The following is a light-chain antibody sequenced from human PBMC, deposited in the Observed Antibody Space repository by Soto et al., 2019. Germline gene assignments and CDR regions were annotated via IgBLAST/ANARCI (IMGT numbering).Light chain of an antibody. V-gene: IGLV2-23*01. Sequence: QSALTQPASVSGSPGQSITISCTGTSSDVGSYNLVSWYQQHPGKAPKLVIYEGSKRPSGVSNRFSGSKSGNTASLTISGLQAEDEADYYCCSYAGSSNVVFGGGTQLTVL. CDR3: CSYAGSSNVV. CDR2: EGS. CDR1: SSDVGSYNL. J-gene: IGLJ2*01.